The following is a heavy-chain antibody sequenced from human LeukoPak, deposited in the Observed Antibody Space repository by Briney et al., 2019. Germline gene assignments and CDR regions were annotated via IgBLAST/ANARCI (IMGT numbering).Heavy chain of an antibody. CDR1: GYTFTGYY. CDR3: ARGLNYYGSGSYRDWFDP. CDR2: INPNSGGT. Sequence: ASVKVSCKASGYTFTGYYMHWVRQAPGQGLEWMGWINPNSGGTNYAQKFQGWVTMTRDTSISTAYMELSRLRCDDTAVYYCARGLNYYGSGSYRDWFDPWGQGTLVTVSS. J-gene: IGHJ5*02. D-gene: IGHD3-10*01. V-gene: IGHV1-2*04.